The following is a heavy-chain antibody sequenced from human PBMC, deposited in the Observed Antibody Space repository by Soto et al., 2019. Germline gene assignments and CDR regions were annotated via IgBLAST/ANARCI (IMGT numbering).Heavy chain of an antibody. V-gene: IGHV1-18*01. Sequence: QGQLVQSGAEVKKPGASVKVSCKASGYSFTTFGISWVRQSPGHGLEWMGRISAYNGNTNYAQKLQGRVTMTTDTSTSTVYMDLRRLRSDDTAVYYCARDLFAVDSSGYWGQGTLVTVSS. CDR2: ISAYNGNT. CDR3: ARDLFAVDSSGY. D-gene: IGHD3-22*01. CDR1: GYSFTTFG. J-gene: IGHJ4*02.